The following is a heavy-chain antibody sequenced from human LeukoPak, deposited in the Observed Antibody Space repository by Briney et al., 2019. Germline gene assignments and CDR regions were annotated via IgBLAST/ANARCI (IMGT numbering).Heavy chain of an antibody. Sequence: GESLRLSCAASGFTFSSHWLHWVRQPPGKGLVWVSRINCDGSSTSYVDSVAGRFTISRDNAKNTLYLQMNSLRAEDTAVYYCAREIPEYYYDSTSYYYYGMDVWGQGTTVTVSS. CDR2: INCDGSST. J-gene: IGHJ6*02. D-gene: IGHD3-22*01. CDR1: GFTFSSHW. V-gene: IGHV3-74*01. CDR3: AREIPEYYYDSTSYYYYGMDV.